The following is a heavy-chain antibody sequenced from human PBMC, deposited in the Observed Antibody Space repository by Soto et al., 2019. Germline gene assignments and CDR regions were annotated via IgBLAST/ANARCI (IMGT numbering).Heavy chain of an antibody. CDR2: INHSGFT. D-gene: IGHD1-26*01. CDR1: GGSLRGHY. CDR3: ARAAVKLGATLFDS. V-gene: IGHV4-34*01. Sequence: SETLSLTCAVSGGSLRGHYWSWIRQSPEKGLEWIGEINHSGFTNYNPTLKSRVTISRDASKDQFSLRLSSMTAADSAVYFCARAAVKLGATLFDSWGQGTLVTVSS. J-gene: IGHJ4*02.